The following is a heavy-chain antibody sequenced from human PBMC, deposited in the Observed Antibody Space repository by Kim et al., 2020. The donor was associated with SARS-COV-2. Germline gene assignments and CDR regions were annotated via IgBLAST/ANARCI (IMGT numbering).Heavy chain of an antibody. Sequence: ASVKVSCKASGYTFTSYGISWVRQAPGQGLEWMGWISAYNGNTNYAQKLQGRVTMTTDTSTSTAYMELRSLRSDDTAVYYCAREQYSGSAYYYYGMDVWGQGTTVTVSS. V-gene: IGHV1-18*01. J-gene: IGHJ6*02. D-gene: IGHD1-26*01. CDR3: AREQYSGSAYYYYGMDV. CDR1: GYTFTSYG. CDR2: ISAYNGNT.